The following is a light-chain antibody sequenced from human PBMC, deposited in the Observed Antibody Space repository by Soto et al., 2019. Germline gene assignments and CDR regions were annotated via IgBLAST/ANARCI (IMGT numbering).Light chain of an antibody. Sequence: DIQITQSPCTLSASVGDRVTITCRASQSISSWLAWYQQKPGKAPKLLIYDASSLESGVPSRFSGSGSGTDFTLTISSLQPEDFASYYCQQSYITPAFGQGTKVDIK. CDR3: QQSYITPA. CDR1: QSISSW. CDR2: DAS. V-gene: IGKV1-5*01. J-gene: IGKJ1*01.